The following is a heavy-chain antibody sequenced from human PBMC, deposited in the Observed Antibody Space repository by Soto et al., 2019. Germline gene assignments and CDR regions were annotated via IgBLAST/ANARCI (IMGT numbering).Heavy chain of an antibody. D-gene: IGHD3-22*01. Sequence: PGGSLRLSCAAPGFTFDDYAMHWVRQAPGKGLEWVSGISSNSGSIGYADSVKGRFTISSDNAKNSLYLQMNSLRTEDTALYYCAKDTGDNYYDSSGYYYVYWYFDLWGRGTLVTVSS. CDR1: GFTFDDYA. CDR3: AKDTGDNYYDSSGYYYVYWYFDL. J-gene: IGHJ2*01. CDR2: ISSNSGSI. V-gene: IGHV3-9*01.